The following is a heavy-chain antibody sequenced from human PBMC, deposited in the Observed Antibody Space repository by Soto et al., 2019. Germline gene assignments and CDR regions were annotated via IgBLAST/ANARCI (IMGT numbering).Heavy chain of an antibody. CDR3: ARIDTTTIWKNDF. J-gene: IGHJ4*02. V-gene: IGHV3-15*07. CDR2: IKSKTDGGTT. CDR1: GFTFSNAW. Sequence: GSLRLSCAASGFTFSNAWMNWVRQAPGKGLEWVGRIKSKTDGGTTDYAAPVKGRFTISRDDSKNTLYLQMNSLKTEDTAVYYCARIDTTTIWKNDFWGQGTLVTVSS. D-gene: IGHD3-9*01.